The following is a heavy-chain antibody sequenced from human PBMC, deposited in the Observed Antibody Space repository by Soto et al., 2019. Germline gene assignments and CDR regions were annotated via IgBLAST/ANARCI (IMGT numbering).Heavy chain of an antibody. CDR3: ARGMWVGELSVPPY. CDR1: GFSFSDYT. Sequence: EVQLVESGGGPVKPGGSLRISCAASGFSFSDYTMNWVRQAPGKGLEWVSSISSRSTYIYYADSVRGRFTISRDNAKNSLYLQMNSLRAEDVAVYYCARGMWVGELSVPPYWGQGTLVTVSS. D-gene: IGHD3-10*01. V-gene: IGHV3-21*01. J-gene: IGHJ4*02. CDR2: ISSRSTYI.